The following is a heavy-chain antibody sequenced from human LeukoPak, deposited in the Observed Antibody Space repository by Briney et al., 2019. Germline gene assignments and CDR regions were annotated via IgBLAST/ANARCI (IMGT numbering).Heavy chain of an antibody. CDR1: GFTFSSYA. V-gene: IGHV3-23*01. CDR3: ARSGTTVTPNFDY. Sequence: GGSLRLSCAASGFTFSSYAMNWVRQAPGKGLECVSTISDSGGSTLYADSVKGRFTISRDNSKNTLYLQMNSLRAEDTALYYCARSGTTVTPNFDYWGQGTLVTVSS. J-gene: IGHJ4*02. CDR2: ISDSGGST. D-gene: IGHD4-17*01.